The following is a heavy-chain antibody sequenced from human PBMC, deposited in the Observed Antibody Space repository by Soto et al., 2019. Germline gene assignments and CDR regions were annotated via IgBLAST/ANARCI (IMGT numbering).Heavy chain of an antibody. CDR2: IIPIFGTA. CDR1: GGTFSSYA. V-gene: IGHV1-69*06. Sequence: QVQLVQSGAEVKKPGSSVKVSCKASGGTFSSYAISWVRQAPGQGLEWMGGIIPIFGTANYAQKLQGRVTITADKSTGTAYMELSSRRSEDTAVYYCARGIAAARYYYYGMDVWGQGTTVTVSS. D-gene: IGHD6-13*01. CDR3: ARGIAAARYYYYGMDV. J-gene: IGHJ6*02.